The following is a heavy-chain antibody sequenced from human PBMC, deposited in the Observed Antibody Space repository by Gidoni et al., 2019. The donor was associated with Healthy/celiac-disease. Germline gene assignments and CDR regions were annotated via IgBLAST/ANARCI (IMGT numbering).Heavy chain of an antibody. Sequence: QVQLVESGGGVVQPGRSLRLSCAASGFPFSSYAMHWVRQAPGKGLEWVAGISYDGSNKDYADSVKGRFTISRDNSKNTLYLQMNSLRAEDTAVYYCARDRVQLWLYYYFDYWGQGTLVTVSS. D-gene: IGHD5-18*01. J-gene: IGHJ4*02. CDR3: ARDRVQLWLYYYFDY. CDR2: ISYDGSNK. CDR1: GFPFSSYA. V-gene: IGHV3-30-3*01.